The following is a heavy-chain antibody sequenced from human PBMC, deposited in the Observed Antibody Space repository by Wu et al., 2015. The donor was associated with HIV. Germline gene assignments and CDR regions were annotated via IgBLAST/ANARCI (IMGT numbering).Heavy chain of an antibody. CDR2: MNPRNGYI. J-gene: IGHJ5*01. CDR1: YILTSFP. CDR3: ARVQFDPKYYTYFDL. D-gene: IGHD3-10*01. Sequence: QAQLVQSGPEAKRPGASVNVSCKASYILTSFPIGWMRQAPGQRLEWMGWMNPRNGYIKPAQRFQDRITMSTNNSAHTAYMELRSLTSDDTAIYFCARVQFDPKYYTYFDLWGQGTLVTVSS. V-gene: IGHV1-18*01.